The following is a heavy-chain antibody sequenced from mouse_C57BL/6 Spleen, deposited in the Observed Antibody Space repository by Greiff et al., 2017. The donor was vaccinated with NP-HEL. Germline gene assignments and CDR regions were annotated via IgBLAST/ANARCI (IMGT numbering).Heavy chain of an antibody. V-gene: IGHV1-42*01. D-gene: IGHD1-1*01. Sequence: EVQLQQSGPELVKPGASVKISCKASGYSFTGYYMNWVKQSPEKSLEWIGEINPSTGGTTYNQKFKAKATLTVDKSSSTAYMQLKSLTSEDSAVYYCANTVVAGAMDYWGQGTSVTVSS. CDR3: ANTVVAGAMDY. CDR2: INPSTGGT. J-gene: IGHJ4*01. CDR1: GYSFTGYY.